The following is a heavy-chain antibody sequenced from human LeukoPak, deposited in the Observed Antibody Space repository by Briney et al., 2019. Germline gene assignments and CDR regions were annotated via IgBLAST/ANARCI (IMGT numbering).Heavy chain of an antibody. Sequence: GGSLRLSCAVSGFTFSSYAMSWVRQAPGEVLEWVSAISGSGGSTYYADSVKGRFTISRDNPKNTLYLQMNSLRAEDTAVHYCAKIGASSGYFYYFDYWGQGTLVTVSS. J-gene: IGHJ4*02. CDR3: AKIGASSGYFYYFDY. CDR2: ISGSGGST. D-gene: IGHD3-22*01. CDR1: GFTFSSYA. V-gene: IGHV3-23*01.